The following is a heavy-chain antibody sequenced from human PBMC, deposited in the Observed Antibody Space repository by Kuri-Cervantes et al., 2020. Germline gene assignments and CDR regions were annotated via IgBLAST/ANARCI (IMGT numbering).Heavy chain of an antibody. CDR1: GGSINTYY. CDR3: ARRWGNYYYYMDI. CDR2: IYYNGNT. J-gene: IGHJ6*03. D-gene: IGHD2-8*02. Sequence: SETLSLTCTVSGGSINTYYWNWIRQSPGKGPEWIGSIYYNGNTKYNPSLESRVTISVDTSEKQFSLKVTSVTAADTAVYYCARRWGNYYYYMDIWGKGTTVTVSS. V-gene: IGHV4-59*01.